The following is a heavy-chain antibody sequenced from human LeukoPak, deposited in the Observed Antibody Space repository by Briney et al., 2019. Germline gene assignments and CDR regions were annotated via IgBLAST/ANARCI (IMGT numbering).Heavy chain of an antibody. CDR1: GFTFSSYA. J-gene: IGHJ4*02. CDR3: ARAEFTYYYDSSGYYFGY. V-gene: IGHV3-30-3*01. D-gene: IGHD3-22*01. Sequence: PGRSLRFSCAASGFTFSSYAMHRVRQAPGKGLEWVAVISYDGSNKYYADSVKGRFTISRDNSKNTLYLQMNSLRAEDTAVYYCARAEFTYYYDSSGYYFGYWGQGTLVTVSS. CDR2: ISYDGSNK.